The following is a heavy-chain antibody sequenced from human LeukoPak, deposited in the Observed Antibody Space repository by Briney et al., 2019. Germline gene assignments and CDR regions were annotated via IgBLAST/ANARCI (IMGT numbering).Heavy chain of an antibody. CDR1: GGTFSSYA. V-gene: IGHV1-69*04. CDR3: ARVGPKYCSGGSCYSSLTFDY. J-gene: IGHJ4*02. CDR2: IIPILGIA. Sequence: SVKVSCKASGGTFSSYAISWVRQAPGQGLEWMGRIIPILGIANYAQKFQGRVTITADKSTSTAYMELSSLRSEDTAVYYCARVGPKYCSGGSCYSSLTFDYWGQGTLVTVSS. D-gene: IGHD2-15*01.